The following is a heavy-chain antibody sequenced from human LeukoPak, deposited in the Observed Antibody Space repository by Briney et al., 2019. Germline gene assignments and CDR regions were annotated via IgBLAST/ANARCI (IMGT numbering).Heavy chain of an antibody. D-gene: IGHD3-22*01. Sequence: SETLSLTCTVSGGSISSSSYYWGWIRQPPGKGLEWIGSIYYSGSTYYNPSLKSRVTISVDTSKNQFSLKLSSVTAADTAVYYCARTHQDYDSSGFLLNDAFDIWGQGTMVTVSS. J-gene: IGHJ3*02. CDR3: ARTHQDYDSSGFLLNDAFDI. V-gene: IGHV4-39*07. CDR1: GGSISSSSYY. CDR2: IYYSGST.